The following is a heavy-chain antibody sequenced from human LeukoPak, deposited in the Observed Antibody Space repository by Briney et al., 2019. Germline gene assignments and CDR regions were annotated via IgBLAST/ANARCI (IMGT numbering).Heavy chain of an antibody. Sequence: ASVKVSCKASGETFTSNAIHWVRQAPGQRLEWIEGINAGNGNTKYSQKFQGRVTITRDTSASTAYMELSSLRSEDTAVYYCARSTTGTPEGEWGQGTLVTVSS. CDR2: INAGNGNT. CDR3: ARSTTGTPEGE. V-gene: IGHV1-3*01. CDR1: GETFTSNA. J-gene: IGHJ4*02. D-gene: IGHD1-1*01.